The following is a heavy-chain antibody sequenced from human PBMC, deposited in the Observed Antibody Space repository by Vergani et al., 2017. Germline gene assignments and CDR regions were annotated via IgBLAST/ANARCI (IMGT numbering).Heavy chain of an antibody. D-gene: IGHD3-22*01. CDR1: GFTFSSYS. V-gene: IGHV3-21*01. CDR2: ISSSSSYI. J-gene: IGHJ4*02. Sequence: EVQLVESGGGLVKPGGSLRLSCAASGFTFSSYSMNWVRQAPGKGLEWVSPISSSSSYIYYADSVKGRFTISRDNAKNSLYLQMNSLGAEDTAVYYCARSYYYDSSGSPGRVYWGQGTLVTVSS. CDR3: ARSYYYDSSGSPGRVY.